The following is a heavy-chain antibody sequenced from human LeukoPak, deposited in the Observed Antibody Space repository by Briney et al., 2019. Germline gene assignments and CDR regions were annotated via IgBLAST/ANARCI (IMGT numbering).Heavy chain of an antibody. CDR1: GFTFSSYS. J-gene: IGHJ5*02. CDR2: ISSSSSYI. D-gene: IGHD3-16*01. CDR3: AREGDTHWFDP. Sequence: GGSLRLSCAASGFTFSSYSMNWVRQAPGKGLEWVSSISSSSSYIYYADSVKDRFTISRDNAKNSLYLQMNSLRAEDTAVYYCAREGDTHWFDPWGQGTLVTVSS. V-gene: IGHV3-21*01.